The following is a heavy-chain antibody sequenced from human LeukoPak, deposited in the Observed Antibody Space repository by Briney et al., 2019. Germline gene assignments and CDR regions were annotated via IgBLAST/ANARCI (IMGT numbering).Heavy chain of an antibody. CDR1: GGSISSGSYY. D-gene: IGHD2-2*01. CDR3: ARAPVVVVPAAKAGYD. J-gene: IGHJ3*01. V-gene: IGHV4-61*02. Sequence: SETLSLTCTVSGGSISSGSYYWSWIRQPAGKGLEWIGRIYTSGSTNYNPSLKSRVTISVDTSKNQFPLKLSSVTAADTAVYYCARAPVVVVPAAKAGYDWGQGTMVTVSS. CDR2: IYTSGST.